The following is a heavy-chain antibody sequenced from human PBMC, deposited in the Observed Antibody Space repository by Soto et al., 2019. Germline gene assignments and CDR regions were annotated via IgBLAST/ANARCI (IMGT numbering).Heavy chain of an antibody. CDR2: IYYSGST. Sequence: SETLFLTCTFSCGSISSYYWSFIRQPPGKGLEWIGYIYYSGSTNYNPSLKSRVTISVDTSKNQFSLKLSSVTAADTAVYYCARGIAAAVPGYWGQGTLVTVSS. V-gene: IGHV4-59*01. D-gene: IGHD6-13*01. J-gene: IGHJ4*02. CDR3: ARGIAAAVPGY. CDR1: CGSISSYY.